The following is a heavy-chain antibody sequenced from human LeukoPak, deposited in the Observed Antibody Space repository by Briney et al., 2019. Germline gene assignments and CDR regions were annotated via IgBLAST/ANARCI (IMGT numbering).Heavy chain of an antibody. V-gene: IGHV3-48*04. J-gene: IGHJ4*02. CDR1: GFTFSSYS. CDR2: ISSSSSTI. CDR3: ARDTRGESDY. D-gene: IGHD2-2*01. Sequence: GGSLRLSCAASGFTFSSYSMNWVRQAPGRGLEWVSYISSSSSTIYYADSVKGRFTISRDNAKNSLYLQMNSLRGEDTAVYYCARDTRGESDYWGQGTLVTVSS.